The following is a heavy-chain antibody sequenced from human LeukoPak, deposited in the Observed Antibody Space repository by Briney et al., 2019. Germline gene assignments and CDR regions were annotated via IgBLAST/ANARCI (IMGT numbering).Heavy chain of an antibody. Sequence: GGSLRLSCAVSGFPFSVYEMNWVRQAPGKELEWVSTVSESGGGTYYAGSVKGRFTISRDNSKNTLYLQMNGLRDEDTAVYYCASRRYSTSALDAFNIWGHGTMVTVSS. CDR3: ASRRYSTSALDAFNI. V-gene: IGHV3-23*01. J-gene: IGHJ3*02. CDR1: GFPFSVYE. D-gene: IGHD6-13*01. CDR2: VSESGGGT.